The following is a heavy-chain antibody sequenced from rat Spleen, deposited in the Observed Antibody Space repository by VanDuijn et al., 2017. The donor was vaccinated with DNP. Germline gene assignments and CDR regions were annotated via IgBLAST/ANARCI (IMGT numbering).Heavy chain of an antibody. J-gene: IGHJ2*01. D-gene: IGHD1-6*01. V-gene: IGHV3-1*01. Sequence: EVQLQESGPGLVKPSQSLSLTCSVTGYSITSNYWGWIRKFPGNNMEWIGHISYSGSTNYNPSLKGRISITSDTSKNQFFLQVNSVTTEDTATYYCARGDILRSFDYWGQGVMVTVSS. CDR2: ISYSGST. CDR3: ARGDILRSFDY. CDR1: GYSITSNY.